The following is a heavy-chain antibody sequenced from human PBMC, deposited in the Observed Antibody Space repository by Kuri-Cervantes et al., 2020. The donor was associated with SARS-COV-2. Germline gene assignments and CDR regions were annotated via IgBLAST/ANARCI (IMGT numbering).Heavy chain of an antibody. D-gene: IGHD3-22*01. CDR1: GFTFSSYG. CDR2: IWTDGSNK. J-gene: IGHJ6*02. V-gene: IGHV3-33*08. Sequence: GGSLRLSCAASGFTFSSYGMHWVRQAPGKGLEWVAVIWTDGSNKYYADSVKGRFTISRDNSKNTLYLQMNSLRAEDTAVYYCARDPYYYDSTVLDVWGQGTTVTVSS. CDR3: ARDPYYYDSTVLDV.